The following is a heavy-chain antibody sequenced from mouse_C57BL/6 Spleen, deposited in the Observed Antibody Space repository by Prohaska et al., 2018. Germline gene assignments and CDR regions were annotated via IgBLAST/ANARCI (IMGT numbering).Heavy chain of an antibody. V-gene: IGHV1-18*01. D-gene: IGHD1-1*01. CDR2: INPNNGGT. CDR1: GYTFTDYN. Sequence: SVKIPCKASGYTFTDYNMDWVKQSHGKSLEWIGDINPNNGGTIYNQKFKGKGTLTVDKSSSTAYMELRSVTSEDTAVYYCARKGIYYNYFDYWGQGTTLTVSS. CDR3: ARKGIYYNYFDY. J-gene: IGHJ2*01.